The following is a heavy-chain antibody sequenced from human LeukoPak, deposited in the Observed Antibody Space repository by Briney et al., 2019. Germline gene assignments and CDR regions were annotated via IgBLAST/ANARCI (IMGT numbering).Heavy chain of an antibody. CDR1: RGTFSSYA. D-gene: IGHD2-2*01. Sequence: GASVKVSCKASRGTFSSYAISWVRQAPGQGVEWMGGIIPIFGTANYAQKFQGRVTITADDSTTTAYIEMSSLRSEDTAVYYCARENVVAPAAKRLGWFDPWGQGTLVTVSS. CDR3: ARENVVAPAAKRLGWFDP. V-gene: IGHV1-69*13. J-gene: IGHJ5*01. CDR2: IIPIFGTA.